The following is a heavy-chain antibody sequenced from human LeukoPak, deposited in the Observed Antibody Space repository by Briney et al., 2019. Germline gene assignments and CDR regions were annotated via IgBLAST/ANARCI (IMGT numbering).Heavy chain of an antibody. J-gene: IGHJ6*03. Sequence: SETLSLTCTVFGGSISSGGYYWSWIRQPAGKGLEWIGRIYTSGSTNYNPSLKSRVTISVDTSKNQFSLKLSSVTAADTAVHYCARLSNEGSRDYYYYYMDVWGKGTTVTVSS. D-gene: IGHD2-2*01. V-gene: IGHV4-61*02. CDR1: GGSISSGGYY. CDR3: ARLSNEGSRDYYYYYMDV. CDR2: IYTSGST.